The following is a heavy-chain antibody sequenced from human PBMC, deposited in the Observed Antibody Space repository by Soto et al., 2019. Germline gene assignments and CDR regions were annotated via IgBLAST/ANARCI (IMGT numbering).Heavy chain of an antibody. Sequence: VGSLRLSCAASGFTFSGSAMHWVRQASGKGLEWVGRIRSKANSYATAYAASVKGRFTISRDDSKNTAYLQMNSLKTEDTAVYYCTFYDSSGYHRGHYFDYWGQGTLVTVSS. V-gene: IGHV3-73*01. J-gene: IGHJ4*02. CDR3: TFYDSSGYHRGHYFDY. CDR2: IRSKANSYAT. CDR1: GFTFSGSA. D-gene: IGHD3-22*01.